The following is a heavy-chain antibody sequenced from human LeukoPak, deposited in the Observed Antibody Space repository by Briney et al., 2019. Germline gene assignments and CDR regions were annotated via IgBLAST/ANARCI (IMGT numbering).Heavy chain of an antibody. CDR1: GFTFSSYA. CDR2: IKQDGSEK. D-gene: IGHD4-17*01. CDR3: AREGRNYGDYRRRGFDY. Sequence: PGGSLRLSCAASGFTFSSYAMSWVRQAPGKGLEWVANIKQDGSEKYYVDSVKGRFTISRDNAKNSLYLQMNSLRAEDTAVYYCAREGRNYGDYRRRGFDYWGQGTLVTVSS. V-gene: IGHV3-7*01. J-gene: IGHJ4*02.